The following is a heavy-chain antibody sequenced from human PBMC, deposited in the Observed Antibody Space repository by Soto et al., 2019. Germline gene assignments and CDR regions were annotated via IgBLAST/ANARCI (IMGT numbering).Heavy chain of an antibody. CDR3: AKDHGDYGSPWDY. V-gene: IGHV3-30*18. D-gene: IGHD4-17*01. J-gene: IGHJ4*02. Sequence: QVQLVESGGGVVQPGRSLRLSCAASGFTFSSYGMHWVRQAPGKGLEWVAVISYDGSNKYYADSVKGRFTISRDNPKNKLYLQMNSLRGEGTAVYYCAKDHGDYGSPWDYWGQGTLVTVSS. CDR1: GFTFSSYG. CDR2: ISYDGSNK.